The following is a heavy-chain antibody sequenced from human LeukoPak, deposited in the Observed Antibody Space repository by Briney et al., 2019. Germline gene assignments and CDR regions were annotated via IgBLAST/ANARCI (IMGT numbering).Heavy chain of an antibody. CDR3: ARHVILPRFARWFDP. Sequence: SETLSLTCSVSGGSISSYYWRWIRQPAGKGLEWIGRIYTSGSTNYNPSLKSRVTMSVDTSKNQFSLKLSPVTAAHTAVYYCARHVILPRFARWFDPWGQGTLVTVSS. D-gene: IGHD3-10*01. J-gene: IGHJ5*02. CDR1: GGSISSYY. CDR2: IYTSGST. V-gene: IGHV4-4*07.